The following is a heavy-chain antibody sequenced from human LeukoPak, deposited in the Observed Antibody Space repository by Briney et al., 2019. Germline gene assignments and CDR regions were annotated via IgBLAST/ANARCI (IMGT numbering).Heavy chain of an antibody. V-gene: IGHV3-30*02. Sequence: SGGSLRLSCAASGFTFSSYGMHWVRQAPGKGLEWVAFIRYDGSNKYYADSVKGRFTISRDNAKNSLYLQMNSLRAEDTAVYYCARVPLFGEPSHYWGQGTLVTVSS. D-gene: IGHD3-10*02. CDR3: ARVPLFGEPSHY. CDR2: IRYDGSNK. J-gene: IGHJ4*02. CDR1: GFTFSSYG.